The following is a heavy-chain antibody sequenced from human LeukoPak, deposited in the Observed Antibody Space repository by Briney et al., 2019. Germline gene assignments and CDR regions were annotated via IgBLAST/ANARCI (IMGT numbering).Heavy chain of an antibody. V-gene: IGHV3-48*03. CDR1: GFTFSSYE. J-gene: IGHJ4*02. CDR3: AELGITMIGGV. CDR2: ISSSGSTI. D-gene: IGHD3-10*02. Sequence: GGSLRLSCAASGFTFSSYEMNWVRQAPGKGLEWVSYISSSGSTIYYADSVKGRFTISRDNAKNSLYLQMNSLRAEDTAVYYCAELGITMIGGVWGQGTLVTVSS.